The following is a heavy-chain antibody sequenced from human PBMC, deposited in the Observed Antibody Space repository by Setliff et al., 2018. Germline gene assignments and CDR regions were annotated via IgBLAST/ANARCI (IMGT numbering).Heavy chain of an antibody. Sequence: PSETLSLTCTVSGGSVSSSSYYWGWIRQPPGKGLGWIGSIHYSGSTYYNPSLKSRVTISIDTSKNQFSLKLSSVTAADTAVYYCARGGDSGSYFLANHDAFDIWGQGTMVTVSS. V-gene: IGHV4-39*07. CDR3: ARGGDSGSYFLANHDAFDI. J-gene: IGHJ3*02. D-gene: IGHD1-26*01. CDR2: IHYSGST. CDR1: GGSVSSSSYY.